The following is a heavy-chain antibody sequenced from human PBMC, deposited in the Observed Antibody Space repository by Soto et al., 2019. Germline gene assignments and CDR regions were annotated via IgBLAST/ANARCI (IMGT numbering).Heavy chain of an antibody. Sequence: RGSLRLSCAASGFTFSSYSMNWVRQAPGKGLGWVSSISSSSSYIYYADSVKGRFTISRDNAKNSLYLQMNSLRAEDTAVYYCARDPSGIAVAAFDYWGQGTLVTVSS. CDR1: GFTFSSYS. CDR3: ARDPSGIAVAAFDY. V-gene: IGHV3-21*01. CDR2: ISSSSSYI. J-gene: IGHJ4*02. D-gene: IGHD6-19*01.